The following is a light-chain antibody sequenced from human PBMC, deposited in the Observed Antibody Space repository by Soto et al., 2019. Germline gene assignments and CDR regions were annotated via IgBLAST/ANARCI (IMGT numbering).Light chain of an antibody. CDR3: QQYDNLVT. CDR1: QDISNY. CDR2: DAS. V-gene: IGKV1-33*01. Sequence: DIQMTQSPSSLSASVGDRVTITCQASQDISNYLNWYQQKPGKAPKLLIYDASNLKIGVPSRFSGSGSRTDFTFTINSLQPEDIATYYCQQYDNLVTFGQGTRLEIK. J-gene: IGKJ5*01.